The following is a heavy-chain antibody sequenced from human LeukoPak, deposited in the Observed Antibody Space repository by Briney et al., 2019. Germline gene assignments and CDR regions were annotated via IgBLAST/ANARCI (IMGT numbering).Heavy chain of an antibody. CDR1: GYTLTELS. D-gene: IGHD3-3*01. V-gene: IGHV1-24*01. J-gene: IGHJ5*02. CDR3: ATGIPELRFLEGFDP. CDR2: FDPEDGET. Sequence: ASVKVSCKVSGYTLTELSMHWVRQAPGKGLEWMGGFDPEDGETIYAQKFQGRVTMTEDTSTDTAYMELSSLRSEDTAVYYCATGIPELRFLEGFDPWGQGTLVTVSS.